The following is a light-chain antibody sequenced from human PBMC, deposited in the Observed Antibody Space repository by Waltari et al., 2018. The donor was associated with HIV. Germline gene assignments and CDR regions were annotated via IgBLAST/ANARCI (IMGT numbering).Light chain of an antibody. Sequence: EVVLWQYSATLYVPSGQIATLSGRASQDIGTDLAGYQQRRGQAPRLLIYGASTSATGTPAWFRGSGSGTEFTLTISNLESEDFAVYYCHQYNLRPTTFGGGTKVEMK. CDR2: GAS. CDR1: QDIGTD. V-gene: IGKV3-15*01. CDR3: HQYNLRPTT. J-gene: IGKJ4*01.